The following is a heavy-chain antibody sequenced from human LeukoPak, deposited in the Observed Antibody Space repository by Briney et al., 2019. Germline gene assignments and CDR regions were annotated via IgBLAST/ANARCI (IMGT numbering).Heavy chain of an antibody. CDR1: GVTISSGDYH. CDR3: ASQVGGNRWYSDF. Sequence: SETLSLTCTVSGVTISSGDYHWGWIGQPKGRGLVWLGIIYHSASTHQNPSLKSRVTISVDTSKNQFYLKLSSVTASDTAVYFCASQVGGNRWYSDFWGQGTLVTVSS. CDR2: IYHSAST. J-gene: IGHJ4*02. D-gene: IGHD4-23*01. V-gene: IGHV4-39*01.